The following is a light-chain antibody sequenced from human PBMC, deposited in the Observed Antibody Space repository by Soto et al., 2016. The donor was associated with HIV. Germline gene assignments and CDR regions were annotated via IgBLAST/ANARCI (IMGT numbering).Light chain of an antibody. CDR3: QAWDSSTARVV. Sequence: SYELTQPPSVSVSPGQTASITCSGDKLGNKYACWYQQKPGQSPVLVIFQDTKRPSGIPKRFSGSNSGNTATLTISETQAMDEADYYCQAWDSSTARVVFGGGTKLTV. CDR1: KLGNKY. J-gene: IGLJ2*01. CDR2: QDT. V-gene: IGLV3-1*01.